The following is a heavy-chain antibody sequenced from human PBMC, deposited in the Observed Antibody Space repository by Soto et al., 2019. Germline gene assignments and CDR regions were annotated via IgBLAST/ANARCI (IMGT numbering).Heavy chain of an antibody. D-gene: IGHD7-27*01. J-gene: IGHJ4*02. V-gene: IGHV4-34*01. CDR1: GGSFSGYY. CDR3: ARVWGREFDY. Sequence: QVQLQQWGAGLLKPSETLSLTCAVYGGSFSGYYWSWIRQPPGKGLEWIGEINHSRSTNYNPSLKRRVTIPVDTSTTQFSRTLSSVNASDTAVYPCARVWGREFDYWGQGPLVTVSS. CDR2: INHSRST.